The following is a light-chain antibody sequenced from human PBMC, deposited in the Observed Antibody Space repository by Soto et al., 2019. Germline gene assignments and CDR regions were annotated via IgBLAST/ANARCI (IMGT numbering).Light chain of an antibody. CDR3: QQRYRWPPIT. Sequence: LTHSAASLALSRGEGASLXCRASESICGHLDWYQHKAGKAPRLLIYDASNRATGVQARLSGSGSGKDFTLHISSLDPADFAVYYCQQRYRWPPITFGQGTRLEIK. J-gene: IGKJ5*01. CDR1: ESICGH. CDR2: DAS. V-gene: IGKV3-11*01.